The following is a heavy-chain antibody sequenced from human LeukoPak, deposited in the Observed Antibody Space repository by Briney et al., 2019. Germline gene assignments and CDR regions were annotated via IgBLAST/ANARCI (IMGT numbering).Heavy chain of an antibody. D-gene: IGHD6-13*01. CDR1: GFTFSDYY. J-gene: IGHJ5*02. V-gene: IGHV3-11*01. CDR3: ARDDSWYYNNWFDP. Sequence: GGSLRLSCAASGFTFSDYYMSWIRQAPGKGLEWVSYISSSGSTIYYADSVKGRFTISRDNAKNSLYLQMNSLRAEDTAVYYCARDDSWYYNNWFDPWGQGTLVTVSS. CDR2: ISSSGSTI.